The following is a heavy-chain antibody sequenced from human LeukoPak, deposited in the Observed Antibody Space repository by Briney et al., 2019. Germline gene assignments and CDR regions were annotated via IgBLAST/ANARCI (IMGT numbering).Heavy chain of an antibody. CDR3: ARVGRSSDY. Sequence: GASVHVSFKASRYTFTNYDINWVRPAPGQGGAWMGWISVYNGNKNYAQKLQGRVTMTTDTSTSTAYMELRSLRSDDTAMYYCARVGRSSDYWGQGTLVTVSS. CDR2: ISVYNGNK. D-gene: IGHD6-6*01. V-gene: IGHV1-18*01. J-gene: IGHJ4*02. CDR1: RYTFTNYD.